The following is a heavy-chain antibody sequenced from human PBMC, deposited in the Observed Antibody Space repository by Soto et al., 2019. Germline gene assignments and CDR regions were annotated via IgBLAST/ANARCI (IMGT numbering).Heavy chain of an antibody. J-gene: IGHJ4*02. V-gene: IGHV1-2*02. Sequence: PSVKVSCKASGYTFTGYYMHWVRQAPGQGLEWMGWINPNSGGTNYAQKFQGRVTMTRDTSISTAYMELSRLRSDDTAVYYCARDYGITFGGVEGYWGQGTLVTVSS. CDR1: GYTFTGYY. CDR2: INPNSGGT. D-gene: IGHD3-16*01. CDR3: ARDYGITFGGVEGY.